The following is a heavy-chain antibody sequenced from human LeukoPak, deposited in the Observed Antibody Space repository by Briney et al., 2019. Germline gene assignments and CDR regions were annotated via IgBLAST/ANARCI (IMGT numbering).Heavy chain of an antibody. CDR2: ITTSDGNT. CDR1: GFTFSSYT. CDR3: AKDGGLWVSAHWGDS. J-gene: IGHJ4*02. D-gene: IGHD7-27*01. Sequence: GGSLRLSCAASGFTFSSYTMSWVRQAPGKGLEWVSTITTSDGNTYYAESVKGRFTVSRDNSKNTLFLQMNSLRAEDTAVYYCAKDGGLWVSAHWGDSWGRGTLVTVSS. V-gene: IGHV3-23*01.